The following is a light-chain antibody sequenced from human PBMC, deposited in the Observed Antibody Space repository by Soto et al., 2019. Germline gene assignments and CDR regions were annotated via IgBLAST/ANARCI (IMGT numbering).Light chain of an antibody. Sequence: DIQMTQSPSTLSASVGDRVTITCRASQSISSWLAWYQQKPGKAPKLLIYKASSLESGVPSRFSGSGSGTEFTLTISSLQPDDFATYYCQQYNSYLPYTCGQGTKLEIK. J-gene: IGKJ2*01. CDR3: QQYNSYLPYT. V-gene: IGKV1-5*03. CDR2: KAS. CDR1: QSISSW.